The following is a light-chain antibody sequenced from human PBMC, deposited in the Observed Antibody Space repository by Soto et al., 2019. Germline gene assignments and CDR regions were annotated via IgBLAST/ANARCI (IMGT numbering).Light chain of an antibody. CDR3: QQYDNWPLT. CDR1: QSVRSN. Sequence: EVVMTQSPATLSVSPGEGATLSCRASQSVRSNFAWYQKKPGQSHRLLIYGASTRATAVPARFSGSGSGTEFTLTISSLQSEDFAVYYCQQYDNWPLTFGGGTQVEIK. V-gene: IGKV3-15*01. J-gene: IGKJ4*01. CDR2: GAS.